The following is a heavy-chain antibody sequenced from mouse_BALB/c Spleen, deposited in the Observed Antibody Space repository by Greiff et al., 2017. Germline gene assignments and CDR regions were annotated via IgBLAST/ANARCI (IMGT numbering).Heavy chain of an antibody. CDR3: AREGGARAMDY. CDR2: IDPANGNT. V-gene: IGHV14-3*02. D-gene: IGHD3-1*01. J-gene: IGHJ4*01. CDR1: GFNIKDTY. Sequence: EVQLVESGAELVKPGASVKLSCTASGFNIKDTYMHWVKQRPEQGLEWFGRIDPANGNTKYDPKFQGKATITADTTSNTLYLQLSSLTSGDTAVYYCAREGGARAMDYWGQGTSVTVSS.